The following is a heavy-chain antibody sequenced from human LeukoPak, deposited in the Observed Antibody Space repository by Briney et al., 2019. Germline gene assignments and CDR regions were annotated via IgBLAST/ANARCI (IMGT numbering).Heavy chain of an antibody. V-gene: IGHV3-21*01. Sequence: PGGSLRLSCAASGFTFSDYGINWVRQAPGKGLEWVSSISSSSSYIYYADSVKGRFTISRDNAKNSLYLQMNSLRAEDTAVYYCASSTKGIAVAGYDYWGQGTLVTVSS. CDR2: ISSSSSYI. CDR3: ASSTKGIAVAGYDY. CDR1: GFTFSDYG. J-gene: IGHJ4*02. D-gene: IGHD6-19*01.